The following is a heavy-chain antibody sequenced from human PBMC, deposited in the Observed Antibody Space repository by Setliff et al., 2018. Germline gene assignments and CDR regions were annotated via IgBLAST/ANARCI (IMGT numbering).Heavy chain of an antibody. Sequence: GASVKVSCKASGYTFSSYSMHWVRQAPGQGLEWMGWINTKTGDPTYAQGYTGRFAFSLDTSDSATYLDISNLKAEDTATYYCARADHLVTTTFDYWGQGTLVTVSS. CDR2: INTKTGDP. J-gene: IGHJ4*01. V-gene: IGHV7-4-1*02. D-gene: IGHD4-17*01. CDR1: GYTFSSYS. CDR3: ARADHLVTTTFDY.